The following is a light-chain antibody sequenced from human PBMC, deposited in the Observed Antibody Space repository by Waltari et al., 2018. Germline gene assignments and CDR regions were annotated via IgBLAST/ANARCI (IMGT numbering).Light chain of an antibody. CDR1: SSDIGGTFY. J-gene: IGLJ2*01. V-gene: IGLV2-14*03. CDR3: SSYAGTTSV. CDR2: DVT. Sequence: QSALTQPASVSGSPGQSITISCTGTSSDIGGTFYVSWYRQYPGYAPTLIIFDVTNRPPGVSDRFSDSKSGNTASLTISGLQADDEADYYCSSYAGTTSVFGGGTKVTVL.